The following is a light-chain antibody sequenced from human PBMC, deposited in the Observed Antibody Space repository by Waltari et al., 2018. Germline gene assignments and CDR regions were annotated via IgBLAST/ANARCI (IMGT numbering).Light chain of an antibody. CDR3: QQSYSTPLT. Sequence: DIQMTQSPSSLSASVGDRLTITCRASQTISSYLNWYQQKPGKAPKVLIYAASSLQSGVPSRFSGSGSGTDFTLTISSLQPEDFATYYCQQSYSTPLTFGGGTKVEIK. J-gene: IGKJ4*01. CDR1: QTISSY. CDR2: AAS. V-gene: IGKV1-39*01.